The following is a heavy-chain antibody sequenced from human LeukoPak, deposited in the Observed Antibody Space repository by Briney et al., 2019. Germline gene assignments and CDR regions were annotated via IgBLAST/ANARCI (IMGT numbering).Heavy chain of an antibody. CDR3: ARDQGYSSGWSEGYYYYGMDV. CDR1: GYTFTSYD. D-gene: IGHD6-19*01. Sequence: ASVKVSCKASGYTFTSYDINWVRQATGQGLEWMGWMNPNSGNTGYAQKFQGRVTMTRNTSISTAYMEPSSLRSEDTAVYYCARDQGYSSGWSEGYYYYGMDVWGQGTTVTVSS. V-gene: IGHV1-8*01. CDR2: MNPNSGNT. J-gene: IGHJ6*02.